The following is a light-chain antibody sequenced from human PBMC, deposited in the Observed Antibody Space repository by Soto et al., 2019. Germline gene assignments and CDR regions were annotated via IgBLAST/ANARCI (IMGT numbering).Light chain of an antibody. V-gene: IGKV3-20*01. CDR3: QQYGSSLFT. CDR2: GAS. J-gene: IGKJ3*01. Sequence: EIVLTQSPGTLSLSPGERATLSCRASKSVSSSYLAWYQQKPGQDPRLLIYGASSRATGIPDRFSGSGSGTDFTLTISRLEPEDFAVYYCQQYGSSLFTFGPGTKVDIK. CDR1: KSVSSSY.